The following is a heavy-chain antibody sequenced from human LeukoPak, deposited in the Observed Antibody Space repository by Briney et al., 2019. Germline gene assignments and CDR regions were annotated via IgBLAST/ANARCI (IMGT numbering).Heavy chain of an antibody. CDR1: RFTFSSYG. D-gene: IGHD4-17*01. V-gene: IGHV3-30*02. CDR2: IRYDGSNK. Sequence: GGALRLSCAASRFTFSSYGMHWVRQAPGKGLEWVAFIRYDGSNKYYADSVKGRFTISRDNSKNTLYLQMNSLRAEDTAVYYCAKFRTTVTPSPFDYWGQGTLVTVSS. J-gene: IGHJ4*02. CDR3: AKFRTTVTPSPFDY.